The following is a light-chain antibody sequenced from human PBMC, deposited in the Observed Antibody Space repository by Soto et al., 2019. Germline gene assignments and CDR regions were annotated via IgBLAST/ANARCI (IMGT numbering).Light chain of an antibody. J-gene: IGKJ5*01. CDR2: GAS. CDR3: QQYVSSPIT. Sequence: EIVLTQSPGTLSLSPGERATLSCRASQSVSSSYLAWYQQKPGQAPRPLIYGASSRAAGIPDRLSASGSGTDFTLTISRLEPEDFAVYYCQQYVSSPITFGQGTRLEIK. V-gene: IGKV3-20*01. CDR1: QSVSSSY.